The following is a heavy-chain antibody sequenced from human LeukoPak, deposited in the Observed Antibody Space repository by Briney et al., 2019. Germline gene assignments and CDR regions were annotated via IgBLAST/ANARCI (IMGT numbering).Heavy chain of an antibody. CDR1: GFTFSSYD. V-gene: IGHV3-13*01. D-gene: IGHD2-8*02. J-gene: IGHJ6*02. CDR3: ARGGVSDWWKKNYYYGMDV. Sequence: GGSLRLSCAASGFTFSSYDMHWVRQATGKGLEWVSAIGTAGDTYYPGSVKGRFTISRENAKNSLYLQMNSLRAGDTAVYYCARGGVSDWWKKNYYYGMDVWGQGTTVTVSS. CDR2: IGTAGDT.